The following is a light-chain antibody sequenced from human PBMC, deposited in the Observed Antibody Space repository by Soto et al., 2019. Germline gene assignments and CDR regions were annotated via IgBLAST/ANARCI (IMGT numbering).Light chain of an antibody. Sequence: DIQMTQSPSSLSASVGDRVTITCRASQSISSYLNWYQQKPGKAPKLLIYAASSLQSGVPSRFSGSGSGTEFTLTISSLQPEYFATDYCQQSYSTLFTFVPGTKVDIK. V-gene: IGKV1-39*01. J-gene: IGKJ3*01. CDR2: AAS. CDR1: QSISSY. CDR3: QQSYSTLFT.